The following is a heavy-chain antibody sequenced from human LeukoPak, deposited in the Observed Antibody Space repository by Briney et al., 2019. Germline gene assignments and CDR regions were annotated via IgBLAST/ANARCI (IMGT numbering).Heavy chain of an antibody. CDR1: GSTFSSYA. Sequence: ASVKVSCKASGSTFSSYAISWVRQAPGQGLEWMGRIIPILGIANYAQKFQGRVTITADKSTSTAYMELSSLRSEDTAVYYCATTPGYCTNGVCYPHYYYYYYGMDVWGQGTTVTVSS. J-gene: IGHJ6*02. V-gene: IGHV1-69*04. D-gene: IGHD2-8*01. CDR3: ATTPGYCTNGVCYPHYYYYYYGMDV. CDR2: IIPILGIA.